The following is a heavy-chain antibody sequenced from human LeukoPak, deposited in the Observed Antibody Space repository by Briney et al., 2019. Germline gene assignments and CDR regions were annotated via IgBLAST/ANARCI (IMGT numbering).Heavy chain of an antibody. Sequence: GGSLRLSCVVTGFNVSNTYMSWVRQAPGKGLEWVSVIYSGGRTYYADSVKGRFTMSRDNSKNTLYFQMNSLTAEDTAVYFCARGTWNPALLDSWGQATLVTVSS. V-gene: IGHV3-53*01. CDR2: IYSGGRT. CDR3: ARGTWNPALLDS. J-gene: IGHJ4*02. CDR1: GFNVSNTY. D-gene: IGHD1-1*01.